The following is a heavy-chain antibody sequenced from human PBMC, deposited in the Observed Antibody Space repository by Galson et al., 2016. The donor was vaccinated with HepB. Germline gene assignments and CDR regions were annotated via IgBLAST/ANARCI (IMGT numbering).Heavy chain of an antibody. CDR1: GVTVGNNY. V-gene: IGHV3-66*01. D-gene: IGHD4/OR15-4a*01. CDR3: ARDPPGGGA. J-gene: IGHJ4*02. CDR2: IYSGGSI. Sequence: SLRLSCAASGVTVGNNYMNWVRQAPGKGLEWVSLIYSGGSIEYADSVRGRFTISRDSSKNTLYLQMNSLRAEDTAVYYCARDPPGGGAWGQGTLVTVSS.